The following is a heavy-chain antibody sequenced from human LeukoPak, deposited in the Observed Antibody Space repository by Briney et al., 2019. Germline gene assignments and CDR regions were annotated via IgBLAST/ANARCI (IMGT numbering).Heavy chain of an antibody. Sequence: GGSLRLSCAAAGFSFSSYWMHWVRQAPGKGLVWVSRINSDGSSTSYADSVKGRFTISRDNAKNSLYLQMNSLRAEDTAVYYCARGGYSNANKFYYYGMDVWGQGTTVTV. J-gene: IGHJ6*02. CDR1: GFSFSSYW. D-gene: IGHD4-11*01. CDR3: ARGGYSNANKFYYYGMDV. V-gene: IGHV3-74*01. CDR2: INSDGSST.